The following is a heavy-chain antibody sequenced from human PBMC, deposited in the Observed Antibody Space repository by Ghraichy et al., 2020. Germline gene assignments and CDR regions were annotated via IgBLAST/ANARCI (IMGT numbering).Heavy chain of an antibody. CDR2: IKSDGSSA. CDR3: AREYCSGGRCFFGTGGSHFDY. CDR1: GFTLSHYW. D-gene: IGHD2-15*01. V-gene: IGHV3-74*01. J-gene: IGHJ4*02. Sequence: GGSLRLSCAASGFTLSHYWMHWVRQAPGKGLEWVSRIKSDGSSAIYADSVKGRFAISRDNARNTLYLQMNSLRADDTAVYYCAREYCSGGRCFFGTGGSHFDYWGQGTLVTVSS.